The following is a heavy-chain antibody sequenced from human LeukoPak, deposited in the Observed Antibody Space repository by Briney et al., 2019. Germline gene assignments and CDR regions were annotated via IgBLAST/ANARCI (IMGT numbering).Heavy chain of an antibody. CDR1: GFAFSSYA. Sequence: GGSLRLSCAASGFAFSSYAMTWVRQAPGKGLEWVSAISGSGGSTYYADSVKGRFTISRDNSQNTLYLQMNSPRAEDTAVYYCAKTLYSGNYYWVFDSWGQGTLVTVSS. D-gene: IGHD1-26*01. V-gene: IGHV3-23*01. J-gene: IGHJ4*02. CDR2: ISGSGGST. CDR3: AKTLYSGNYYWVFDS.